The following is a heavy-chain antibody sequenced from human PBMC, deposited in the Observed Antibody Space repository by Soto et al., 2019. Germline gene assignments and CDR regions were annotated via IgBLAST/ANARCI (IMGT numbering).Heavy chain of an antibody. CDR3: AREGYYSGSGTYSPPRYYGMDA. Sequence: ASVKVSCKASGYRFIDYGITWVRQAPGQGLEWMGWISDYNGNTHYGKKFQGRVTMTTDTSTRTAYMELKSLRSDDTAVYSCAREGYYSGSGTYSPPRYYGMDAWGQGTTVTVSS. D-gene: IGHD3-10*01. CDR2: ISDYNGNT. J-gene: IGHJ6*02. CDR1: GYRFIDYG. V-gene: IGHV1-18*01.